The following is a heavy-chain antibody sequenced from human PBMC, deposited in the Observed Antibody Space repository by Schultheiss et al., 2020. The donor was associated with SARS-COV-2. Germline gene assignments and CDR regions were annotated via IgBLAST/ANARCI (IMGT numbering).Heavy chain of an antibody. Sequence: GGSLRLSCAASGFTFSSYAMSWVRQAPGKGLEWVSAISGSGGSTYYADSVKGRFTISRDNSKNTLYLQMNSLRAEDTAVYYCAKDGYYYDSSGSENFDYWGQGTLVTVSS. CDR2: ISGSGGST. D-gene: IGHD3-22*01. J-gene: IGHJ4*02. CDR1: GFTFSSYA. V-gene: IGHV3-23*01. CDR3: AKDGYYYDSSGSENFDY.